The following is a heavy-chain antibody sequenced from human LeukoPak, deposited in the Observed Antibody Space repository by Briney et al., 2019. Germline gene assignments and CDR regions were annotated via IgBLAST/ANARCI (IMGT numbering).Heavy chain of an antibody. Sequence: SETLSLTCTVSGGSVSSGSYYWSWIRQPPGKGLEWIGYIYYSGSTNYNPSLKSRVTISVDTSKNQFSLKLSPVTAADTAVYYCARRGDGYNLGWFDPWGQGTLVTVSS. CDR2: IYYSGST. D-gene: IGHD5-24*01. J-gene: IGHJ5*02. CDR1: GGSVSSGSYY. CDR3: ARRGDGYNLGWFDP. V-gene: IGHV4-61*01.